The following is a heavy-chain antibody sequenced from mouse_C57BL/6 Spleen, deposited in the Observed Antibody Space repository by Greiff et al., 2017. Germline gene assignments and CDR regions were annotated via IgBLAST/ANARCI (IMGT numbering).Heavy chain of an antibody. CDR3: ARDVYGSIYHYYAMDY. Sequence: EVQLKESGPGLVKPSQSLSLTCSVTGYSITSGYYWNWIRQFPGNKLEWMGYISYDGSNNYNPSLKNRISITRDTSKNQFFLKLNSVTTEDTATYYCARDVYGSIYHYYAMDYWGQGTSVTVSS. CDR2: ISYDGSN. D-gene: IGHD1-1*01. J-gene: IGHJ4*01. V-gene: IGHV3-6*01. CDR1: GYSITSGYY.